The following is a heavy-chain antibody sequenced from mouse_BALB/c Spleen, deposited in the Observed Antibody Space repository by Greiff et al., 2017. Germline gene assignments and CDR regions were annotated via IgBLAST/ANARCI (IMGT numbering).Heavy chain of an antibody. CDR1: GFTFSSFG. Sequence: EVKLMESGGGLVQPGGSRKLSCAASGFTFSSFGMHWVRQAPEKGLEWVAYISSGSSTIYYADTVKGRFTISRDNPKNTLFLQMTSLRSEETAMYYCARMNYYGRDWYFEVWGAGTTVTVSS. D-gene: IGHD1-1*01. CDR2: ISSGSSTI. V-gene: IGHV5-17*02. J-gene: IGHJ1*01. CDR3: ARMNYYGRDWYFEV.